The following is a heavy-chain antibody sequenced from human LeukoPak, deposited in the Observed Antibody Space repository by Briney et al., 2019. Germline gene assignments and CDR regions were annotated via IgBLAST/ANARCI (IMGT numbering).Heavy chain of an antibody. Sequence: GRSLRLSCVGSGFTFEDYAMHWVRHAPGKGLEWVSGINWNSATLGYADSVKGRFTISRDNAKNSLYLQMNSLRAEDTAVYYCAKQGCSSTSCRIFDYWGQGTLVTVSS. J-gene: IGHJ4*02. CDR1: GFTFEDYA. CDR3: AKQGCSSTSCRIFDY. D-gene: IGHD2-2*01. CDR2: INWNSATL. V-gene: IGHV3-9*01.